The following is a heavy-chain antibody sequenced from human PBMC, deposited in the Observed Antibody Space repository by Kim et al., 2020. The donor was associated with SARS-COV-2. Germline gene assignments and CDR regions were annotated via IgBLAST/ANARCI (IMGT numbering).Heavy chain of an antibody. Sequence: GGSLRLSCAASGFSFTNAWMSWVRQAPGKGLAWVARINSKIDDGTTDYAAPVNSRLTISRDDSKNMLFLRMYSLKSDDTAGYYSTTGPRYRSGYVPCDY. J-gene: IGHJ4*01. V-gene: IGHV3-15*01. D-gene: IGHD5-18*01. CDR2: INSKIDDGTT. CDR3: TTGPRYRSGYVPCDY. CDR1: GFSFTNAW.